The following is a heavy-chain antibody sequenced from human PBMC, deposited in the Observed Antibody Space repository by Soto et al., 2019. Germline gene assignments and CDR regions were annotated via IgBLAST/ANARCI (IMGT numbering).Heavy chain of an antibody. CDR3: ARQHMLSYYFYS. D-gene: IGHD3-10*02. CDR1: VFSFNNHG. CDR2: IWYDGSYK. J-gene: IGHJ4*02. V-gene: IGHV3-33*01. Sequence: QVQLAESGGGVVQPGRSLRLSCAASVFSFNNHGMHLVRQAPGKGLEWVAVIWYDGSYKYYADSVKGRFTISRDNSKNTLYLQMNSLSAEDTALYYCARQHMLSYYFYSWGQGTLVTVSS.